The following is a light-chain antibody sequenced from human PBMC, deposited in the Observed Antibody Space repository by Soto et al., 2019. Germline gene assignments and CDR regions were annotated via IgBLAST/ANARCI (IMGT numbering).Light chain of an antibody. Sequence: EIVLTQSPATLSLSPGERATLSCRASQSVSSYLAWYQQKPSQAPMLLIYDASNRATGIPARFSGSGSGTDFTLTISSLEPEDFAVSYCQQRSNWSPITFGQGTRLEIK. V-gene: IGKV3-11*01. CDR2: DAS. CDR1: QSVSSY. CDR3: QQRSNWSPIT. J-gene: IGKJ5*01.